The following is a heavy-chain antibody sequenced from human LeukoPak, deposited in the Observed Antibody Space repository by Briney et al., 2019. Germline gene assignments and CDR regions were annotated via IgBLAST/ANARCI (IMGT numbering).Heavy chain of an antibody. D-gene: IGHD3-22*01. CDR1: GFTVSSNY. J-gene: IGHJ3*02. CDR2: IYSGGST. CDR3: ARDGTWYYDSSGYSLDAFDI. Sequence: ESGGSLRLSCAASGFTVSSNYMSWVRQAPGKGLEWVSVIYSGGSTYYADSVKGRFTISSDNSKNTLYLQMNSLRAEDTAVYYCARDGTWYYDSSGYSLDAFDIWGQGTMVTVSS. V-gene: IGHV3-66*01.